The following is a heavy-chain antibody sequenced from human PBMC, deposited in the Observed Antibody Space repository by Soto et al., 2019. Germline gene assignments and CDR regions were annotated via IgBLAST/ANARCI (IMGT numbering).Heavy chain of an antibody. CDR2: VSGDTANT. Sequence: QVQLVQSGAEVKKPGTSVKVSCTASGYTFSSHGISWVRQAPGQGLQWIGWVSGDTANTNYAQSLQGRVTMTTDTSTNTGAMEVRRLRSDDTAVYYCAGDLGYCRSGSCQGEWLDRWGHGTLVIVSS. D-gene: IGHD2-2*01. CDR1: GYTFSSHG. J-gene: IGHJ5*02. V-gene: IGHV1-18*01. CDR3: AGDLGYCRSGSCQGEWLDR.